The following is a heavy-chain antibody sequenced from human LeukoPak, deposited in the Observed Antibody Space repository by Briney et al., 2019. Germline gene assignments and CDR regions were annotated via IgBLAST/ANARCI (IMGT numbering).Heavy chain of an antibody. V-gene: IGHV3-33*01. J-gene: IGHJ4*02. CDR1: GFTFSSYG. CDR2: IWYDGSNK. Sequence: PGGSLRLSCAASGFTFSSYGMHWVRQAPGKGLEWVAVIWYDGSNKYYADSVKGRFTISRDNSKNTLYPQMNSLRAEDTAVYYCARDSLPYDILTGYPGYYFDYWGQGTLVTVSS. D-gene: IGHD3-9*01. CDR3: ARDSLPYDILTGYPGYYFDY.